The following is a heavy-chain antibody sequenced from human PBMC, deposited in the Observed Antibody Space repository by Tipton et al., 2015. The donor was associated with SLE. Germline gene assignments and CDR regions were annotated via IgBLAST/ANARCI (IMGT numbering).Heavy chain of an antibody. J-gene: IGHJ4*02. D-gene: IGHD3-16*01. Sequence: TLSLTCTVSGGSLSSYYWSWIRQSPEKGLEWIGYLSYSGSTNYNPSLESRVTISVGTSKNQFSLKLSSVTAADTAVYYCATQGYYDSSFDYWGQGTLVTVSS. CDR3: ATQGYYDSSFDY. CDR1: GGSLSSYY. CDR2: LSYSGST. V-gene: IGHV4-59*08.